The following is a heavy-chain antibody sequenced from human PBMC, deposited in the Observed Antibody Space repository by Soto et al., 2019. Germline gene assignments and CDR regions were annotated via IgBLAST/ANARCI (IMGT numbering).Heavy chain of an antibody. CDR3: ASDPYSSNTVSIMEY. V-gene: IGHV3-48*02. CDR1: GFTFSNYA. Sequence: EVQLVESGGGLVHPGGPLRLSCAASGFTFSNYAMNWVRQAPGKGLEWVSYISHQSSAIYHADSVKGRLTISRDNAKNSLYLQMNSLRDEDTAVYYCASDPYSSNTVSIMEYWGQGTLVTVSS. J-gene: IGHJ4*02. D-gene: IGHD4-17*01. CDR2: ISHQSSAI.